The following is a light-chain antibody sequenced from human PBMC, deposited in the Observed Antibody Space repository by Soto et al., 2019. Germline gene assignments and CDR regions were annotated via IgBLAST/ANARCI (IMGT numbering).Light chain of an antibody. CDR1: RSNIGAGYD. CDR3: QSYDSSLSGSYV. J-gene: IGLJ1*01. V-gene: IGLV1-40*01. Sequence: QSVLTQPPSVSGAPGQRVTISCTGSRSNIGAGYDVHWYQQLPRTAPKFLIYGSSNRPSGVPDRFSGSKSGTSASLAITGLQAEDEADYYCQSYDSSLSGSYVFGTGTKVTVL. CDR2: GSS.